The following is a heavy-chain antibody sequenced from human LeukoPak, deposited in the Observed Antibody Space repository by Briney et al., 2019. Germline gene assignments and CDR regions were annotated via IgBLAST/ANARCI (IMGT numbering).Heavy chain of an antibody. CDR1: GYTFTEHG. Sequence: ASVKVSCRTSGYTFTEHGVSWVRQAPGQGLEWMGWISGYNGNTNYAQNLQDRVTMTTDTSTSTAYMELWSLTSDDTTVYYCARDRGTVTTRGDYWGQGTLVTVSS. CDR2: ISGYNGNT. V-gene: IGHV1-18*01. D-gene: IGHD4-17*01. CDR3: ARDRGTVTTRGDY. J-gene: IGHJ4*02.